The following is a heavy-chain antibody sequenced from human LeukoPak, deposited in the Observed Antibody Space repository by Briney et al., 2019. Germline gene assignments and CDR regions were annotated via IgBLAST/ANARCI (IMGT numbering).Heavy chain of an antibody. D-gene: IGHD3-16*02. J-gene: IGHJ4*02. CDR2: ISSSGSTI. CDR1: GFTFSSYE. CDR3: ASGIITFGGVIATDY. Sequence: PGGSLRLSCAASGFTFSSYEMNWVRQAPGKGLEWVSYISSSGSTIYYADSVKGRFTIFRDNAKNSLYLQMNSLRAEDTAVYYCASGIITFGGVIATDYWGQGTLVTVSS. V-gene: IGHV3-48*03.